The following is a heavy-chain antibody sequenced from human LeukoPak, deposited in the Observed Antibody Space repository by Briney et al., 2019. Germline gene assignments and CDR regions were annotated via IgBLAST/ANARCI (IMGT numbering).Heavy chain of an antibody. CDR2: ISSSSSYI. D-gene: IGHD5-18*01. CDR3: ARDTSVDTAMANHDAFDI. CDR1: GFTFSSYS. V-gene: IGHV3-21*01. J-gene: IGHJ3*02. Sequence: KPGGSLRLSCAASGFTFSSYSMNWVRQAPGKGLEWVSSISSSSSYIYYADSVKGRFTISRDNAKNSLYLQMNSLRAEDTAVYYCARDTSVDTAMANHDAFDIWGQGTMVTVSS.